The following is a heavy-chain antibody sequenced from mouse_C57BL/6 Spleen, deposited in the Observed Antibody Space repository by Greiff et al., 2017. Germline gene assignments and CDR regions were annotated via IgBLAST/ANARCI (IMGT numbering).Heavy chain of an antibody. J-gene: IGHJ3*01. CDR1: GYTFTSYW. D-gene: IGHD1-1*01. V-gene: IGHV1-55*01. Sequence: QVQLQQPGAEPVKPGASVKMSCKASGYTFTSYWITWVKQRPGQGLEWIGDIYPGSGSTNYNEKFKSKATLTVDTSSSTAYMQLSSLTSEDSAVYYCARGHYGSSSFAYWGQGTLVTVSA. CDR3: ARGHYGSSSFAY. CDR2: IYPGSGST.